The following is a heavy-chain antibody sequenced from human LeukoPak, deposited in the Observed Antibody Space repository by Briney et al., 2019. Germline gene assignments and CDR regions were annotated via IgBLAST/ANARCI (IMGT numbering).Heavy chain of an antibody. D-gene: IGHD2-21*02. V-gene: IGHV3-23*01. CDR1: GLFFYAYA. CDR2: IGGSGDRT. Sequence: PSGGSLTLSCTAYGLFFYAYAVTWARHAGGKGREWVSGIGGSGDRTLCGDSERGRYTISRDNPKDTLYVQMNNLRAEDRAIYYCAKDAWTYGSDCTSGPISLYYWRQGTWVTGSS. CDR3: AKDAWTYGSDCTSGPISLYY. J-gene: IGHJ4*02.